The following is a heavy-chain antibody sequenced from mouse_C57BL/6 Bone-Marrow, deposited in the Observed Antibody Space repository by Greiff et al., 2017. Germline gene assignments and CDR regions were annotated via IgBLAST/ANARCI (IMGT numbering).Heavy chain of an antibody. CDR1: GYTFTSYW. J-gene: IGHJ3*01. D-gene: IGHD1-1*01. CDR3: ARAGPITTVVATED. Sequence: VQLQQPGAELVKPGASVKMSCKASGYTFTSYWITWVKQRPGQGLEWIGDIYPGSGSTNYNEKFKSKATLTVDTSSSTAYMQLSSLTSEDSAVYYCARAGPITTVVATEDWGQGTLVTVSA. V-gene: IGHV1-55*01. CDR2: IYPGSGST.